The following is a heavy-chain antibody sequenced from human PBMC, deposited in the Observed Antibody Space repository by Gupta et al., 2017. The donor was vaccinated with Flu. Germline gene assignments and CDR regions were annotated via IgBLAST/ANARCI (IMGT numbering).Heavy chain of an antibody. J-gene: IGHJ5*02. D-gene: IGHD4-4*01. CDR3: ARVPYSCYSTFDP. Sequence: GLVWISRINSDGSTTNYADSVKDRFTISRDNAKNTLYLQMNSLRVEDTAVYYCARVPYSCYSTFDPWGQGTLVTVSS. CDR2: INSDGSTT. V-gene: IGHV3-74*01.